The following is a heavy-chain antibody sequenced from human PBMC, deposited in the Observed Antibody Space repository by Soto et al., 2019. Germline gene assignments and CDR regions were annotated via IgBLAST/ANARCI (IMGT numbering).Heavy chain of an antibody. CDR1: GGSVSSGSYY. Sequence: SETLSLTCTVSGGSVSSGSYYWSWIRQPPGKGLEWIGYIYYSGSTNYNPSLKSRVTISVDTSKNQFSLKLSSVTAADTAVYYCARRWGRNFDYWGQGTLVTVSS. CDR3: ARRWGRNFDY. D-gene: IGHD2-15*01. CDR2: IYYSGST. V-gene: IGHV4-61*01. J-gene: IGHJ4*02.